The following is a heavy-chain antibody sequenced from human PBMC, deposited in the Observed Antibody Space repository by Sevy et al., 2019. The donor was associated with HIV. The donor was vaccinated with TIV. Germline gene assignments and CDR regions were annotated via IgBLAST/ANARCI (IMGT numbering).Heavy chain of an antibody. V-gene: IGHV3-23*01. D-gene: IGHD3-10*01. Sequence: GGSLRLSCAASGFTFSNYAMNWVRQAPGKGLEWVSGISGSGGSGDKTNYADSVKGRFTISRDDSKNSLYLQLNSLRADDTAIYYCAKSYFGSGTSYGMDLWGRGTTVTVSS. CDR1: GFTFSNYA. CDR2: ISGSGGSGDKT. CDR3: AKSYFGSGTSYGMDL. J-gene: IGHJ6*02.